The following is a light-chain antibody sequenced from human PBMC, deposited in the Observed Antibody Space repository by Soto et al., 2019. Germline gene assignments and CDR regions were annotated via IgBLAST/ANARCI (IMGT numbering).Light chain of an antibody. Sequence: EIVMTQSPATLSVSPGERANLSCRASQSLSGGLAWFQLKPGQAPRLLIYGAATRATGIPARFSGSGSGTEFTLSISSLQSEGFAVDSCLRYNNWPGVFGPVNKVDI. CDR3: LRYNNWPGV. J-gene: IGKJ3*01. CDR1: QSLSGG. V-gene: IGKV3-15*01. CDR2: GAA.